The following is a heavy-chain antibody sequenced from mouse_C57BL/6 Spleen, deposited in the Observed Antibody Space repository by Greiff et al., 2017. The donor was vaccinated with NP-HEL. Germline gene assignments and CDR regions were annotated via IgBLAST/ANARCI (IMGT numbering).Heavy chain of an antibody. V-gene: IGHV1-64*01. Sequence: QVQLQQPGAELVKPGASVKLSCKASGYTFTSYWMHWVKQRPGQGLEWIGMIHPNSGSTNYNEKFKSKATLTVDKSSSTAYMQLSSLTSEDSAVYYCARYGDEYYFDYWGQGTTLTVSS. CDR1: GYTFTSYW. D-gene: IGHD1-1*02. CDR2: IHPNSGST. J-gene: IGHJ2*01. CDR3: ARYGDEYYFDY.